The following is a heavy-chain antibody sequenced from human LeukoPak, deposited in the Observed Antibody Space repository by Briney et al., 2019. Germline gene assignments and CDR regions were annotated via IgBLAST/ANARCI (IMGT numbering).Heavy chain of an antibody. J-gene: IGHJ3*02. CDR1: GFTFSSYA. V-gene: IGHV3-21*01. CDR3: AREGTARDAFDI. D-gene: IGHD2-21*02. Sequence: GGSLRLSCAASGFTFSSYAMSWVRQAPGKGLEWVSSISNNSTFIYYADSVKGRFTISRDNSKNTLYLHMTSLRGEDTAMYYCAREGTARDAFDIWGQGTMVTVSS. CDR2: ISNNSTFI.